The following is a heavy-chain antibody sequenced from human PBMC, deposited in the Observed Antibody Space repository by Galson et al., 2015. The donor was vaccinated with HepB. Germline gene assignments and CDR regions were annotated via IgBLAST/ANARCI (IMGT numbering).Heavy chain of an antibody. CDR3: SGGIVGATTNPFDY. Sequence: SLRLSCAASGFTFSNAWMSWVRQAPGKGLEWVGRIKSKTDGGTTDYAAPVKGRFTISRDDSKNTLYLQMNSLKTEDTAVYYCSGGIVGATTNPFDYWGQGTLVTVSS. CDR2: IKSKTDGGTT. V-gene: IGHV3-15*01. CDR1: GFTFSNAW. D-gene: IGHD1-26*01. J-gene: IGHJ4*02.